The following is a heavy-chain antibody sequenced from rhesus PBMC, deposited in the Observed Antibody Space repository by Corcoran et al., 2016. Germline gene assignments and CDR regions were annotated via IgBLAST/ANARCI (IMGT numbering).Heavy chain of an antibody. V-gene: IGHV1-111*02. J-gene: IGHJ4*01. CDR3: ARDNDF. CDR2: IDPEDGEA. Sequence: EVQLVQSGAEVKKPGASVKISCKASGYTFTDHYLHWVRQAPGKGLEWMGRIDPEDGEADYAQKCQDRDTFTADMSTATAYMELSSLRSEDTAVYYCARDNDFWGQGVLVTVSS. CDR1: GYTFTDHY.